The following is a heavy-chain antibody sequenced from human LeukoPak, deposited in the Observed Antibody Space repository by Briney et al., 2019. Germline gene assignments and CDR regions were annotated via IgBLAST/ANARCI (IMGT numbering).Heavy chain of an antibody. J-gene: IGHJ6*02. Sequence: KPSETLSLTCAVYGGSFSGYYWNWIRQPPGKGLEWIGEINHSGSTNYNPSLKSRVTISVDTSKNQFSLKLSYVTAADTAVYYCARLYYYYGLDVWGQGTTVTVSS. CDR3: ARLYYYYGLDV. CDR2: INHSGST. CDR1: GGSFSGYY. V-gene: IGHV4-34*01.